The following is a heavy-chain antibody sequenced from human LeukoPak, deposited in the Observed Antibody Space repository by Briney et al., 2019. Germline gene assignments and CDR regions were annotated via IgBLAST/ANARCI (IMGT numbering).Heavy chain of an antibody. CDR1: GFTFSTYD. CDR3: ARGGYSFDY. CDR2: LHADGVEQ. Sequence: PGGSLRLSCAASGFTFSTYDMNWVRQAPGKGLEWVARLHADGVEQNYVDSVTGRFTMSRDNAKNSLDLQMNSLRVEDTAVYYCARGGYSFDYLGQGTLVAVSS. D-gene: IGHD5-18*01. J-gene: IGHJ4*02. V-gene: IGHV3-7*01.